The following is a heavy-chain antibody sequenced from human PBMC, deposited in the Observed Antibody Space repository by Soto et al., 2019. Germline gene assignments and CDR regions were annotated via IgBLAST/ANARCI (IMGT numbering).Heavy chain of an antibody. D-gene: IGHD6-19*01. CDR3: TTGKNYSSGWYLTYYYYGMDV. V-gene: IGHV3-15*07. CDR2: IKSKTDGGTT. J-gene: IGHJ6*02. Sequence: GGSLRLSCAASGFTFSNAWMNWVRQAPGKGLEWVGRIKSKTDGGTTDYAAPVKGRFTISRDDSKNTLYLQMNRLKTEDTAVYYCTTGKNYSSGWYLTYYYYGMDVWGQGTTVTVSS. CDR1: GFTFSNAW.